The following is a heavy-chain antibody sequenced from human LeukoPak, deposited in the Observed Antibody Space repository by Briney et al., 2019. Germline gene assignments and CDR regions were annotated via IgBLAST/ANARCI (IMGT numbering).Heavy chain of an antibody. CDR1: GFTFSSYG. D-gene: IGHD6-19*01. CDR2: IWYDGSNK. V-gene: IGHV3-33*01. CDR3: ARDSLGTSSGWFDP. J-gene: IGHJ5*02. Sequence: GGSLRLSCAASGFTFSSYGMHWVRQAPGKGLEWVAVIWYDGSNKYYADSVKGRFTISRDNSKNTVYLQMNSLRAEDTAVYYCARDSLGTSSGWFDPWGQGTQVTVSS.